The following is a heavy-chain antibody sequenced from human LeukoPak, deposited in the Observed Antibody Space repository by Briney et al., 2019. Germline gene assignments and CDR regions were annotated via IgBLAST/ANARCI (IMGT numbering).Heavy chain of an antibody. J-gene: IGHJ4*02. V-gene: IGHV4-39*01. D-gene: IGHD6-13*01. CDR3: ARHEGSAAAAADYFDY. Sequence: SETLSLTCTVPGGSISSSRYYWGWIRQPPGKGLEWIGSIYYSGSTYYNPSLKSRVTISVDTSKNQFSLKLSSVTAADTAVYYCARHEGSAAAAADYFDYWGQGTLVTVSS. CDR1: GGSISSSRYY. CDR2: IYYSGST.